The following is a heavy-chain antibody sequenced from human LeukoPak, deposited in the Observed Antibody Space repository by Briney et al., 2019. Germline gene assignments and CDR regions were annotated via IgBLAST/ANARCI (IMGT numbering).Heavy chain of an antibody. J-gene: IGHJ6*02. D-gene: IGHD6-19*01. CDR1: GYTFTSNY. CDR2: IYPRDGST. V-gene: IGHV1-46*01. Sequence: ASVKVSCKASGYTFTSNYIHWVRQAPGQGLEWMGMIYPRDGSTSYAQKFQGRVTVTRDTSTSTVHMELSGLRSEDTAVYYCARDLRSVAGTYYYYGMDVWGQGTTVTVSS. CDR3: ARDLRSVAGTYYYYGMDV.